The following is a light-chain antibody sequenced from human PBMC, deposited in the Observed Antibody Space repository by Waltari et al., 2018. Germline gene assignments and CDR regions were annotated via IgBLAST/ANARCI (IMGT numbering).Light chain of an antibody. V-gene: IGLV3-21*02. Sequence: SYVLTQPPSVSVAPGQTARIPCGGNNIGSKSVHWYQQKQGQAPVLVVYDNSDRPSGIPERFSGSNSGNTATLTISRVEAGDEADYYCQVWDITSDHFVFGTGTKVTVL. CDR1: NIGSKS. J-gene: IGLJ1*01. CDR2: DNS. CDR3: QVWDITSDHFV.